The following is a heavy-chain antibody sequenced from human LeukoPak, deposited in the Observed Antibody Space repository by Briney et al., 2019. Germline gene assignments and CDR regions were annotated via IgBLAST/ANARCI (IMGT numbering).Heavy chain of an antibody. CDR2: FDPEDGET. D-gene: IGHD1-26*01. Sequence: ASVKVSCKVSGYTLTELSMHWVRQAPGKGLEWMGGFDPEDGETIYAQKFQGRVTMTEDTSTDTAYMELSSLRSEDTAVYYCATDSGYSGSPDAFDIWGQGTMVTVSS. CDR3: ATDSGYSGSPDAFDI. CDR1: GYTLTELS. V-gene: IGHV1-24*01. J-gene: IGHJ3*02.